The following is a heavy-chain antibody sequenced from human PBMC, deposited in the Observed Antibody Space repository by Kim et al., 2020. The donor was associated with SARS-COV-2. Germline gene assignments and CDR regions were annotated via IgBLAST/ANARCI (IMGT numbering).Heavy chain of an antibody. V-gene: IGHV4-39*01. CDR2: IYYSGST. Sequence: SETLSLTCTVSGGSISSSSYYWGWIRQPPGKGLEWIGSIYYSGSTYYNPSLKSRVTISVDTSKNQFSLKLSSVTAADTAVYYCARSPGIAAAGTFAWGQG. CDR3: ARSPGIAAAGTFA. J-gene: IGHJ1*01. CDR1: GGSISSSSYY. D-gene: IGHD6-13*01.